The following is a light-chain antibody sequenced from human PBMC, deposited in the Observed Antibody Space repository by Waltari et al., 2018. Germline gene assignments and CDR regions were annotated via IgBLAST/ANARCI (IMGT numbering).Light chain of an antibody. Sequence: DIVMTHSPDSLAVSLGERATLNCASSRSLLYDFDNKNYLAWYQQKPGQPPKFLIHSASTRESGVPDRFSGSGSGTEFALTISSLQAEDVAVYYCQQYLRAPRTFGQGTALEIK. CDR1: RSLLYDFDNKNY. J-gene: IGKJ2*02. CDR3: QQYLRAPRT. V-gene: IGKV4-1*01. CDR2: SAS.